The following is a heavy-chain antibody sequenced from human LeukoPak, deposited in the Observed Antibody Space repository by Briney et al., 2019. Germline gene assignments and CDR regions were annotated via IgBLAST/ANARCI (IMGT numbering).Heavy chain of an antibody. CDR1: GFIFSSYA. CDR3: AKSAVTGLGYYFDY. V-gene: IGHV3-23*01. J-gene: IGHJ4*02. D-gene: IGHD6-19*01. Sequence: GGSLTLSCAASGFIFSSYAMTWLPHAPGKGLEWVSVISGSGGSAYYADSVKGRFTISRDNSKNTLYLQMNSLRAEDTAVYYCAKSAVTGLGYYFDYWGQGTLVTVSS. CDR2: ISGSGGSA.